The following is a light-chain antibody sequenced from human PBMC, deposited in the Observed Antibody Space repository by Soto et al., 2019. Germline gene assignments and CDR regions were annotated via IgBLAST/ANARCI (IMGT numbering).Light chain of an antibody. CDR2: GTS. CDR3: QQYASSPLT. CDR1: QTIGRNY. V-gene: IGKV3-20*01. J-gene: IGKJ4*01. Sequence: EIVFTQSPGTLSLSPGETATLSCSASQTIGRNYLAWYQQKPGQAPRLLIFGTSTRATGIPDRFSGSGSGTDFTLSISRLEPEDFAVYYCQQYASSPLTFGGGTKVDIK.